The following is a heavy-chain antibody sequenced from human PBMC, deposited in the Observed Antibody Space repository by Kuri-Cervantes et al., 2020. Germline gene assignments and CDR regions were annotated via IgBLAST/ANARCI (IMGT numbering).Heavy chain of an antibody. Sequence: SLKISCAVSGFTCNDSAMRWVRQGLGKGLQWVSTIGWNSGNLGQADSVKGRFTISRDNDKNSLYLQMNSLRAEDTALYYCAKDFPLKGGITFGGVSPFDYWGQGTLVTVSS. CDR2: IGWNSGNL. V-gene: IGHV3-9*01. CDR1: GFTCNDSA. CDR3: AKDFPLKGGITFGGVSPFDY. J-gene: IGHJ4*02. D-gene: IGHD3-16*01.